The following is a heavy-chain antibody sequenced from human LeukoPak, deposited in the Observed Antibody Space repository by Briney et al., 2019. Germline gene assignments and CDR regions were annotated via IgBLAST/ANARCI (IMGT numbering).Heavy chain of an antibody. Sequence: GGSLRLSCAASGLTFSSYAMSWVRQAPGKGLEWVSTISGSGDSTYYADSVKGRFTISRDNSKNTLYLQMNSLRAEDTAVYYYAKGGSPRYWGQGTLVTVSS. V-gene: IGHV3-23*01. D-gene: IGHD2-15*01. J-gene: IGHJ4*02. CDR2: ISGSGDST. CDR3: AKGGSPRY. CDR1: GLTFSSYA.